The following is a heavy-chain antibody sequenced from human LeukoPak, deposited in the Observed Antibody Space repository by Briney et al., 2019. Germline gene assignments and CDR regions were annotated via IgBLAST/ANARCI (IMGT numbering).Heavy chain of an antibody. CDR2: IHPGDSDT. D-gene: IGHD4-17*01. CDR3: ARAGSYGDRSFDY. V-gene: IGHV5-51*06. J-gene: IGHJ4*02. Sequence: GESLKISCKASGYTFTSTWIGWVRQMPGRGLEWMGSIHPGDSDTIYSPSFQGQVTISADKSISTAYLQWSSLKASDTAMYYCARAGSYGDRSFDYWAQGILVTVSS. CDR1: GYTFTSTW.